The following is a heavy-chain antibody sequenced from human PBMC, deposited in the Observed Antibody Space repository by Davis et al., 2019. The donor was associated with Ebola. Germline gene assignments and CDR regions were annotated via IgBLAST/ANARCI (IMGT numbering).Heavy chain of an antibody. D-gene: IGHD6-19*01. CDR1: RYSLTSHW. V-gene: IGHV5-51*01. Sequence: TVPCKGSRYSLTSHWIVRVRQMPRKGLEWTGIIYPGDPDTRYSPSFQGQVTISADKSISTAYLQWSSLKASDTAMYYCARGSASSGWYPDAFDYWGQGTLVTVSS. J-gene: IGHJ4*02. CDR2: IYPGDPDT. CDR3: ARGSASSGWYPDAFDY.